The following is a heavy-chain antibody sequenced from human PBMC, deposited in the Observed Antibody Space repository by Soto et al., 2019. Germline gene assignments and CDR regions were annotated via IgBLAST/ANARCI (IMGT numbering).Heavy chain of an antibody. D-gene: IGHD6-13*01. CDR3: ARETPGYSIKPGLCFDP. Sequence: PSETLSLTCTVSGGSISSGGYYWSWIRQHPGKGLEWIGYIYYSGSTYYNPSLKSRVTISVDTSKNQFSLKLSSVTAAATAVYYCARETPGYSIKPGLCFDPWGQGTLVTVSS. CDR1: GGSISSGGYY. V-gene: IGHV4-31*03. J-gene: IGHJ5*02. CDR2: IYYSGST.